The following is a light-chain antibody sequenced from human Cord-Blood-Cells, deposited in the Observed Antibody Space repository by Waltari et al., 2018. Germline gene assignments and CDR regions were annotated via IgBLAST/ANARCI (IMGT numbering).Light chain of an antibody. Sequence: QSALTQPRSVSGSPGQSVTISCTGTSSDVGGYNYVSWYQQHPGKAPKLMIYDVNKRPAGGPARCSDSKSGNTASLTISGLQAEDEADYYCCSYAGSYTWVFGGGTKLTVL. CDR1: SSDVGGYNY. J-gene: IGLJ3*02. CDR2: DVN. CDR3: CSYAGSYTWV. V-gene: IGLV2-11*01.